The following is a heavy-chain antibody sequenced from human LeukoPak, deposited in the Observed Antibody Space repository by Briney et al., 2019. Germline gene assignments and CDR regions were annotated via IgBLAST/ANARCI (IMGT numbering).Heavy chain of an antibody. CDR2: IYYSAST. V-gene: IGHV4-31*03. CDR1: GGSISIGGYY. D-gene: IGHD3-10*01. Sequence: SQTLSLTCTVSGGSISIGGYYWSWIRQHPGKGLEWIGYIYYSASTYYNPSLKSRVTISVDTSKNQFSLKLSSVTAADTAVYYCARWVYYGSAFDYWGQGTLVTVSS. CDR3: ARWVYYGSAFDY. J-gene: IGHJ4*02.